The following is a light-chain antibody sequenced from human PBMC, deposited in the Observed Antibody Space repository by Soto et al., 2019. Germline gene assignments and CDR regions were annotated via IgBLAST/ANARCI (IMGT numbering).Light chain of an antibody. CDR1: QSVSSSY. Sequence: EIVLTQSPGTLSLSPGEGATLSCRASQSVSSSYLSWYQQKPGQAPRLLIYGASSRATGIPDRFSGSGSRTDFTLTIRRMEPEDFAVYYCPQYGSSPPLTFGGGTKVEIK. V-gene: IGKV3-20*01. CDR3: PQYGSSPPLT. J-gene: IGKJ4*01. CDR2: GAS.